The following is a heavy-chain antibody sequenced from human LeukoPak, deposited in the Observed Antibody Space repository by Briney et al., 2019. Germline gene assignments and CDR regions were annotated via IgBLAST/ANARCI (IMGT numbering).Heavy chain of an antibody. CDR1: GFTFSSYG. D-gene: IGHD3-22*01. J-gene: IGHJ4*02. Sequence: GGSLRLSCAASGFTFSSYGMHWVRQAPGKGLEWVAVIWYDGSNKYYADSVKGRFTISRDNSKNTLYLQMTSLRAEDTAVYNCARDRSSGYFDSWGQGTLVTVSS. CDR3: ARDRSSGYFDS. V-gene: IGHV3-33*01. CDR2: IWYDGSNK.